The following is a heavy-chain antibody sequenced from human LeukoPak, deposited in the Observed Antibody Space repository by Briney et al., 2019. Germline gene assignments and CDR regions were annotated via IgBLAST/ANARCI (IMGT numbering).Heavy chain of an antibody. D-gene: IGHD3-22*01. CDR1: GFTFSSYA. Sequence: PGGSLRLSCAASGFTFSSYAMHWVRQAPGKGLEWVAVISYDGSNKHYADSVKGRFTMSRDISKNTLYLQMNSLRAEDTAVYYCARDVPYYDSSDYSSYYFDYWGQGTLVTVSS. V-gene: IGHV3-30-3*01. CDR3: ARDVPYYDSSDYSSYYFDY. CDR2: ISYDGSNK. J-gene: IGHJ4*02.